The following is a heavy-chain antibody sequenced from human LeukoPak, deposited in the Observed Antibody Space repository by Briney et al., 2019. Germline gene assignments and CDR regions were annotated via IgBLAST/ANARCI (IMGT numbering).Heavy chain of an antibody. D-gene: IGHD3-22*01. CDR3: ATISFSVSYYYDSSGYYRELDY. J-gene: IGHJ4*02. CDR1: GFTFSSYG. Sequence: GGSLRLSCAASGFTFSSYGMHWVRQAPGKGLEWVAFIRYDGSNKYYADSVKVRFTISRDNSKNTLYLQMNSLRAEDTAVYYCATISFSVSYYYDSSGYYRELDYWGQGTLVTVSS. V-gene: IGHV3-30*02. CDR2: IRYDGSNK.